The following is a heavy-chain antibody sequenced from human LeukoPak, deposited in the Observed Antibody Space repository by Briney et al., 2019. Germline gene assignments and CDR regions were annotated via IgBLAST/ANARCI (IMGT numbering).Heavy chain of an antibody. Sequence: GGSLRLSCAASGFTFSIYGMHWVRQAPGKGLEWVAVIWEDGTNIRYADSVKGRFTISRDNSKNTLYLQMNRLGAEDTAVYYCARVGYNSGWYEYWGQGTLVTVAS. V-gene: IGHV3-33*01. CDR3: ARVGYNSGWYEY. J-gene: IGHJ4*02. CDR2: IWEDGTNI. D-gene: IGHD6-19*01. CDR1: GFTFSIYG.